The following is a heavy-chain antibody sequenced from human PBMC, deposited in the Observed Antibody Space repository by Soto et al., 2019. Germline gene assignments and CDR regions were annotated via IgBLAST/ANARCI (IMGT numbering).Heavy chain of an antibody. Sequence: SGGSLRLSCAASGFTFSSYEMNWVRQAPGKGLEWVSYISSSGSTIYYADSVKGRFTISRDNAKNSLYLQMNSLRAEDTAVYYCAREVTNGWYYYGMDVWGQGTTVTVSS. CDR3: AREVTNGWYYYGMDV. CDR2: ISSSGSTI. D-gene: IGHD2-8*01. CDR1: GFTFSSYE. J-gene: IGHJ6*02. V-gene: IGHV3-48*03.